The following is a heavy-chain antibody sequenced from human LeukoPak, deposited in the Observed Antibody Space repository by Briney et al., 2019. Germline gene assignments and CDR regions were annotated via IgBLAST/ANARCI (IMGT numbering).Heavy chain of an antibody. CDR1: GYTFTDYY. Sequence: EASVKISCKVSGYTFTDYYMHWVQQAPGKGLEWMGLVDPEDGKTIYAGKFQGRVTITADTSTDTAYMELSSLRSEDTAVYYCATASVYCSSTSCYGGFDPWGQGTLVTVSS. J-gene: IGHJ5*02. CDR3: ATASVYCSSTSCYGGFDP. D-gene: IGHD2-2*01. V-gene: IGHV1-69-2*01. CDR2: VDPEDGKT.